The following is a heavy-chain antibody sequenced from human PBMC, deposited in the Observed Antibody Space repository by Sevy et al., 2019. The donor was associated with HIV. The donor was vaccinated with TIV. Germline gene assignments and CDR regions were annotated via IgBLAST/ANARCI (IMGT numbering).Heavy chain of an antibody. CDR1: GFTFSSDW. J-gene: IGHJ4*02. V-gene: IGHV3-7*01. Sequence: GGSLRLSCVASGFTFSSDWLSWVRQAPGKGLEWVANIKEDGSDKHYVDSVKGRFIISRDNAENSLYLQMNSLRVEDTGVYYCTRDRDYSKDYWGQGTLVTVSS. CDR2: IKEDGSDK. D-gene: IGHD4-4*01. CDR3: TRDRDYSKDY.